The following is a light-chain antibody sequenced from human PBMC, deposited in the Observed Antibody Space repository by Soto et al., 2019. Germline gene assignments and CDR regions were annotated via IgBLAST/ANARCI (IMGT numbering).Light chain of an antibody. Sequence: QSALTQPASVSGSPGQSITISCTGTSSDIGGYNFVSWYQQHPGKAPKLMIYDVSNRPSGVSNRFTGSRSLNSASLTISGLQAEDEADYYCSSYASSSPLVFGGGTKLTVL. CDR1: SSDIGGYNF. CDR2: DVS. J-gene: IGLJ2*01. CDR3: SSYASSSPLV. V-gene: IGLV2-14*03.